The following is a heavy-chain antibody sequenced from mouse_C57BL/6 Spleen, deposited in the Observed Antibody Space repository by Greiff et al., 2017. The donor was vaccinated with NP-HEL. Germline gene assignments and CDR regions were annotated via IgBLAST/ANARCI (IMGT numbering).Heavy chain of an antibody. CDR2: IDPSDSYT. CDR3: ASGKMFDGSRDY. CDR1: GYTFTSYW. J-gene: IGHJ2*01. Sequence: VQLQQSGAELVKPGASVKLSCKASGYTFTSYWMQWVKQRPGQGLEWIGEIDPSDSYTNYNQKFKGKATLTVDTSSSTAYMQLSSLTAEDSAVYYCASGKMFDGSRDYWGQGTTLTVSS. D-gene: IGHD1-1*01. V-gene: IGHV1-50*01.